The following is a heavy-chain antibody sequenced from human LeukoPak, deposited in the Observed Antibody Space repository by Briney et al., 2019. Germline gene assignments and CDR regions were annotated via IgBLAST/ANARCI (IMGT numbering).Heavy chain of an antibody. CDR3: ARRLSGATVTRRYNWFDP. Sequence: SETLSLTCAVYIDSFSNYHWSWIRQPPGKGLEWIGEINHSGSTNYNPSLKSRVTISVDTSKNHFSLKLSSVTAADTAVYYCARRLSGATVTRRYNWFDPWGQGTLVTVSS. D-gene: IGHD4-17*01. CDR2: INHSGST. V-gene: IGHV4-34*01. J-gene: IGHJ5*02. CDR1: IDSFSNYH.